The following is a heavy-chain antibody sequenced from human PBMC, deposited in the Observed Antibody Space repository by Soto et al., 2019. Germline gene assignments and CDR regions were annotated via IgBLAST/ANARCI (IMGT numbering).Heavy chain of an antibody. J-gene: IGHJ3*02. V-gene: IGHV3-33*01. CDR1: GFTFSSYG. CDR2: IWYDGSNK. D-gene: IGHD4-17*01. CDR3: ASSYGGRDAFDI. Sequence: PGGSLRLSCAASGFTFSSYGMHWVRQAPGKGLEWVAVIWYDGSNKYYADSVKGRFTISRDNSKNTLYLQMNSLRAEDTAVYYCASSYGGRDAFDIWGQGTMVTVSS.